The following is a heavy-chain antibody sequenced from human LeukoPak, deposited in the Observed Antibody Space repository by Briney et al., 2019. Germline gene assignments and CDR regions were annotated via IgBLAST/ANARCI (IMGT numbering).Heavy chain of an antibody. V-gene: IGHV3-23*01. CDR3: ARPRSGGTWFFDY. D-gene: IGHD2-15*01. CDR1: GFTFSNYV. J-gene: IGHJ4*02. CDR2: INDSGGRT. Sequence: GGSLRLSCVASGFTFSNYVMNWVRQAPGKGLEWVSGINDSGGRTYYADSVKGRFTISRDNSKNTLYLQMNSLRVEDTAVYYCARPRSGGTWFFDYWGQGTLVTVSS.